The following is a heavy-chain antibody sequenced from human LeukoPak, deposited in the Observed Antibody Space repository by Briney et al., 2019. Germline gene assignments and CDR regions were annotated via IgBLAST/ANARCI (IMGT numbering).Heavy chain of an antibody. CDR1: GFTFSSYS. D-gene: IGHD2-15*01. Sequence: PGGSLRLSCAASGFTFSSYSMNWVRQAPGKGLEWVSSISSSSSYIYYADSVKSRFTISGDNAKNSLYLQMNSLRAEDTAVYYCARDAPVVAATYYYYYYGMDVWGQGTTVTVSS. CDR3: ARDAPVVAATYYYYYYGMDV. V-gene: IGHV3-21*01. J-gene: IGHJ6*02. CDR2: ISSSSSYI.